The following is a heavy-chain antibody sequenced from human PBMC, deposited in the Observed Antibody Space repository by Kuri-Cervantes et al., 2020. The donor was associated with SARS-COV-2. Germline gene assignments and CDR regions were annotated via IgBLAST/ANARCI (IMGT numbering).Heavy chain of an antibody. D-gene: IGHD4/OR15-4a*01. V-gene: IGHV4-4*07. J-gene: IGHJ6*03. CDR2: IYTSGST. CDR3: ARDLPSDYTYYYYYMDV. Sequence: GSLRLSCTVSGASINRYYWSWIRQPAGKGLEWIGRIYTSGSTNYNPSLKSRVTMSVDTSKNQFSLKLSSVTAADTAVYYCARDLPSDYTYYYYYMDVWGKGTTVTVSS. CDR1: GASINRYY.